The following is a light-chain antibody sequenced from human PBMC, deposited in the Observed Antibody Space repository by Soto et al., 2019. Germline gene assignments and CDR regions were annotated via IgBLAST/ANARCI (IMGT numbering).Light chain of an antibody. CDR1: QTVSSY. V-gene: IGKV3-20*01. CDR3: QQYGTSPIT. Sequence: ENVLTQSPGTLSLSPGERATLSCRACQTVSSYLTWYQQRPGQAPRLLIYGASKRATGIPDRFSGSGSGTDFTLTISRLEPEDCALYYCQQYGTSPITFGQGTRL. CDR2: GAS. J-gene: IGKJ5*01.